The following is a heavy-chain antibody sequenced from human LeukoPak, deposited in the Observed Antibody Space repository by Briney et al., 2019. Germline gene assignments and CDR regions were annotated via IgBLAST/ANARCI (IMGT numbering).Heavy chain of an antibody. D-gene: IGHD2-15*01. CDR1: GGSISSYY. V-gene: IGHV4-39*01. Sequence: SETLSLTCTVSGGSISSYYWGWIRQPPGKGLEWIGSIYYNGSTYYNPSLKSRVTISVDTSKNQFSLKLSSVTAADTAVYYCASQAAYSFDYWGQGTLVTVSS. CDR2: IYYNGST. J-gene: IGHJ4*02. CDR3: ASQAAYSFDY.